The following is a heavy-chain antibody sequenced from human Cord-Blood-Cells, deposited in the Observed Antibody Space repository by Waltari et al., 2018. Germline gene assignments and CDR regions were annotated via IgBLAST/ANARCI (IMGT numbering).Heavy chain of an antibody. J-gene: IGHJ4*02. CDR1: GFTFTSSA. Sequence: QMQLVQSGPEVKKPGTSVKVSCKASGFTFTSSAVRGVRQARGQRLEWIGWIVVGSGNTNYAQKFQERVTITRDMSTSTAYMELSSLRSEDTAVYYCAAVTGDYDFWSGYYDYWGQGTLVTVSS. CDR2: IVVGSGNT. D-gene: IGHD3-3*01. CDR3: AAVTGDYDFWSGYYDY. V-gene: IGHV1-58*01.